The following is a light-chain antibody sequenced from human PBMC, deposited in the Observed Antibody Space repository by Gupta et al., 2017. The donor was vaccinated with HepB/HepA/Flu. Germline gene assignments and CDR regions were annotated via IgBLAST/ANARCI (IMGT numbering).Light chain of an antibody. CDR1: QSVSSS. V-gene: IGKV3-15*01. CDR2: GAS. J-gene: IGKJ4*01. CDR3: QQDDNWPPLT. Sequence: EIVMTQSPATLSVSPGERATLSCKASQSVSSSLAWYQQKPGQAPRLLIYGASTRATGIPARFSGGGSGTEFTLTISSLQSEDFAVYYCQQDDNWPPLTFGGGTKVEIK.